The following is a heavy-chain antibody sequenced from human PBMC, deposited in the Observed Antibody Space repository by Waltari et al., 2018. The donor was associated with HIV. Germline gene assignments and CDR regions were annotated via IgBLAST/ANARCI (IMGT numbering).Heavy chain of an antibody. CDR2: IYYSGST. Sequence: LHLQESGRGLVSPSETLSLTSTATGRSPSSRRVSPAWAPPPPRLPLEWIGSIYYSGSTYYNPSLKSRVTISVDTSMNQFSLKLSSVTAADTAVYYCARAVQGYCSGGSCENYFDYWGQGTLVTVSS. D-gene: IGHD2-15*01. V-gene: IGHV4-39*01. CDR3: ARAVQGYCSGGSCENYFDY. CDR1: GRSPSSRRVS. J-gene: IGHJ4*02.